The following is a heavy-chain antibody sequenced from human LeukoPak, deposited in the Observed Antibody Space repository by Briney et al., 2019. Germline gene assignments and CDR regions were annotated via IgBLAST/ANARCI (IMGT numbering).Heavy chain of an antibody. Sequence: PGGSLRVSCAASGFTFSSYGMHWVRQAPGKGLEWVAVIWYDGSNKYYADSVKGRFTISRDNSKNTLYLQMNSLRAEDTAVYYCARDVYYDSSGYYYYYYYGMDVWGQGTTVTVSS. CDR2: IWYDGSNK. V-gene: IGHV3-33*01. CDR3: ARDVYYDSSGYYYYYYYGMDV. D-gene: IGHD3-22*01. J-gene: IGHJ6*02. CDR1: GFTFSSYG.